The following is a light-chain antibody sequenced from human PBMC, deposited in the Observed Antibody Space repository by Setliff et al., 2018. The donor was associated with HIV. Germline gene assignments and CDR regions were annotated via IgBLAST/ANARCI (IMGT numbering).Light chain of an antibody. J-gene: IGLJ1*01. CDR2: DVK. CDR1: SSEIGGYNY. Sequence: QSALAQPASVSGYPGQSITISCTGTSSEIGGYNYVSWYQQHPGKAPKLVIYDVKDRPSGVSNRFSGSKSGNTAYLAISGLQAEDEADYYCSSRIVSSALHVFGTGTKGTVL. V-gene: IGLV2-14*03. CDR3: SSRIVSSALHV.